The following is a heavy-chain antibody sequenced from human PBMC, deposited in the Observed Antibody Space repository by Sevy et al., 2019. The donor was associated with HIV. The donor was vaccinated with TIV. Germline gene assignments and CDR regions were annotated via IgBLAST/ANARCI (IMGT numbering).Heavy chain of an antibody. J-gene: IGHJ4*02. Sequence: SETLSLTCTVSGGSITSLYWNWIRQPPGKGLEWIANIYYKGHINYNPSPKSRVTLSLDTYKNQFYLRLGSVTAADTAMYYCAGENAWGRGYSWGQGTLVTVSS. CDR1: GGSITSLY. D-gene: IGHD1-26*01. CDR2: IYYKGHI. CDR3: AGENAWGRGYS. V-gene: IGHV4-59*08.